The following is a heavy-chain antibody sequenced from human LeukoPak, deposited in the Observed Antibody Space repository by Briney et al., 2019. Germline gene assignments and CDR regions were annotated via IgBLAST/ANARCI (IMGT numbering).Heavy chain of an antibody. Sequence: PGGSLRLSCAASGFTFSSYAMSWVRQAPGKGLEWVSAISGSGGSTYYADSVKGRFTISRDNSKNTLYLQMNSLRAEDTAVYYCAKGRITMIVVLSKGFDYWGQGTLVTVSS. CDR3: AKGRITMIVVLSKGFDY. V-gene: IGHV3-23*01. J-gene: IGHJ4*02. CDR1: GFTFSSYA. CDR2: ISGSGGST. D-gene: IGHD3-22*01.